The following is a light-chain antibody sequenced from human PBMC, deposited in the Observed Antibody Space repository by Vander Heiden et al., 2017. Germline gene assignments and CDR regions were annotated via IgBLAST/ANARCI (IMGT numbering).Light chain of an antibody. Sequence: EIVMTQSPATLSVSPGERATLSCRASQSVSTNLAWYQQKPGQGPRLLIFAASTRAPGVPDRISGSGSGTEFALTISSLQSEDFAVYFCQQDKNWPPWTFGQRTKVEIK. CDR1: QSVSTN. J-gene: IGKJ1*01. CDR2: AAS. V-gene: IGKV3-15*01. CDR3: QQDKNWPPWT.